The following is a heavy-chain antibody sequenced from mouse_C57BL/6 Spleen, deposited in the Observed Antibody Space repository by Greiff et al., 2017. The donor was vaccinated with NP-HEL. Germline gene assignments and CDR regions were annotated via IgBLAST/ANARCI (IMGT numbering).Heavy chain of an antibody. J-gene: IGHJ4*01. CDR1: GYTFTSYG. CDR3: ARQNGRAMDY. V-gene: IGHV1-81*01. CDR2: IYPRSGNT. Sequence: VKLVESGAELARPGASVKLSCKASGYTFTSYGISWVKQRTGQGLEWIGEIYPRSGNTYYNEKFKGKATLTADKSSSTAYMELRSLTSEDSAVYFCARQNGRAMDYRGQGASVTLSP.